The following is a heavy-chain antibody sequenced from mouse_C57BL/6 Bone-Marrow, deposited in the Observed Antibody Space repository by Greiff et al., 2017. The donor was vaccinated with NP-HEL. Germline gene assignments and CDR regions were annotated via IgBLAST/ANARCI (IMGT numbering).Heavy chain of an antibody. CDR1: GYTFTDYY. CDR3: ARRGDDGSYYAMDY. V-gene: IGHV1-77*01. J-gene: IGHJ4*01. CDR2: IGPGSGST. Sequence: VQLQQSGAELVKPGASVKISCKASGYTFTDYYINWVKQRPGQGLEWIGKIGPGSGSTYYNEKFKGKATLTADKSSSTAYMQLSSLTAEDSAVYFCARRGDDGSYYAMDYWGQGTSVTVSS. D-gene: IGHD2-3*01.